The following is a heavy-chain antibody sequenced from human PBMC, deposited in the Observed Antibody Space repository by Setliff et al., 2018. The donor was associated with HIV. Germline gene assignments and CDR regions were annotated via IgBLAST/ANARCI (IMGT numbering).Heavy chain of an antibody. CDR2: IYHSGST. J-gene: IGHJ3*02. CDR1: GYSISDGYY. Sequence: SETLSLTCAVSGYSISDGYYWGCLRQSPGKGLEWIGYIYHSGSTHYNPSLNSRVAFSVDTSKNQFSLQLYSVNVADTAFYYCARADSSSWFFATFDIWGQGTMVTVSS. D-gene: IGHD6-13*01. CDR3: ARADSSSWFFATFDI. V-gene: IGHV4-38-2*01.